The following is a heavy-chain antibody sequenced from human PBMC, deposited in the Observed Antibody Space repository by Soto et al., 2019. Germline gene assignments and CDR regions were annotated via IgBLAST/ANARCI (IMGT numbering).Heavy chain of an antibody. CDR2: ISSSSSTI. CDR1: GFTFSSYS. Sequence: EVQLVESGGGLVQPGGSLRLSCAASGFTFSSYSMNWVRQAPGKGLEWVSYISSSSSTIYYADSVKGRFTISRDNAKNSLYLQMHSLRDEDTAVYYCASDLAALNWFDPWGQGTLVTVSS. V-gene: IGHV3-48*02. CDR3: ASDLAALNWFDP. J-gene: IGHJ5*02.